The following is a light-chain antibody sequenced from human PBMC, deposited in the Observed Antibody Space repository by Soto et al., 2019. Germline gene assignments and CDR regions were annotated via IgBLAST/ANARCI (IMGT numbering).Light chain of an antibody. Sequence: ELVLTQSPGTLSLSPGERATLSCRASQSVNSSYLSWYQQKPGQAPRLLTDGASSMATGIPDRFSGSGSGPDFTLTISRLEPEDFEVYYCQQYGSSPFTFGGGTKVEIK. CDR1: QSVNSSY. J-gene: IGKJ4*01. V-gene: IGKV3-20*01. CDR3: QQYGSSPFT. CDR2: GAS.